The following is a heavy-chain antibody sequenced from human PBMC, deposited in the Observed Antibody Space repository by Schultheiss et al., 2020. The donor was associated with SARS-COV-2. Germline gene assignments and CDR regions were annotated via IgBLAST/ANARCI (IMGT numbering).Heavy chain of an antibody. V-gene: IGHV1-69*13. CDR3: AKQLGMGGFGY. CDR1: GGTFSSYA. CDR2: INPNSGGT. J-gene: IGHJ4*02. Sequence: SVKVSCKASGGTFSSYAISWVRQAPGQGLEWMGWINPNSGGTNYAQKFQGRVTITADESTSTAYMELSSLRSEDTAVYYCAKQLGMGGFGYWGQGTLVTVSS. D-gene: IGHD7-27*01.